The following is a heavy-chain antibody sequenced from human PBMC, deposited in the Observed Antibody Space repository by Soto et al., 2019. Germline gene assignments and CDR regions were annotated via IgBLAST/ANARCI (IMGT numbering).Heavy chain of an antibody. D-gene: IGHD2-2*01. J-gene: IGHJ3*02. V-gene: IGHV3-23*01. CDR1: GFTFSSYG. CDR2: INGSGGST. Sequence: EVQLLESGGGLVQPGKSLRLSCAASGFTFSSYGMSWVRQAPGKGLEWVSIINGSGGSTYYADPVKGRFTISRDNSKITLSLQRNSLGGEDTAVYYGAKVGFGTSPYDAFHIWGQGTMVTVS. CDR3: AKVGFGTSPYDAFHI.